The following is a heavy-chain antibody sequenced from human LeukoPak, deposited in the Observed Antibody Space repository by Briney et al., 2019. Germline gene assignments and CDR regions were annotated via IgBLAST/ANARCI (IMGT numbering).Heavy chain of an antibody. CDR2: ISPYSGAT. Sequence: ASVKVSCKASGYTFSAYYVHWVRQAPGQGLEWMGWISPYSGATTYAQKSQGRVTLTSDTSITTAYLELTGLRSGDTAVYYCARVEGTAGTLDDWGQGTLVTVSS. V-gene: IGHV1-2*02. D-gene: IGHD2-21*02. CDR3: ARVEGTAGTLDD. J-gene: IGHJ4*02. CDR1: GYTFSAYY.